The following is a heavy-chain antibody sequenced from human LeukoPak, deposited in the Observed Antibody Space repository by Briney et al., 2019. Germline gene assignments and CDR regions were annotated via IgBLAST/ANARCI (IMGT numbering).Heavy chain of an antibody. Sequence: GGSLRLSCVASGFTFNNAWMSWVRQAPGKGLEWVAFIRYDGSNKYYADSVKGRFTISRDNSKNTLYLQMNSLRAEDTAVYYCQAGDAFDIWGQGTMVTISS. J-gene: IGHJ3*02. V-gene: IGHV3-30*02. CDR2: IRYDGSNK. CDR1: GFTFNNAW. CDR3: QAGDAFDI.